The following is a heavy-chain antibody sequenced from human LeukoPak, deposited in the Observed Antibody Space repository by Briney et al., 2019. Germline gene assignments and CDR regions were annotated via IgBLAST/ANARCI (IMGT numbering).Heavy chain of an antibody. J-gene: IGHJ3*02. CDR3: ARRNILTEGEAFDI. V-gene: IGHV4-59*08. CDR2: IYYSGST. CDR1: GGSISGYY. D-gene: IGHD3-9*01. Sequence: PSETLSLTCTVSGGSISGYYWTWIRQPPGKGLEYIGYIYYSGSTNHNPSLKSRVTISVDTSKNQFSLKLSSVTAADTAVYYCARRNILTEGEAFDIWGQGTMVTVSS.